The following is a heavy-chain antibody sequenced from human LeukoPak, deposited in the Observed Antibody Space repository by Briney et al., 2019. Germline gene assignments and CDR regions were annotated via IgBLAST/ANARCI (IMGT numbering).Heavy chain of an antibody. CDR3: AKPLDVTTPMDGFDY. CDR1: GFTFSTYG. J-gene: IGHJ4*02. Sequence: PGGSLGLCCAASGFTFSTYGTHWVRQAPGKGLEWVALISFDGRNKYYADSVKGRFTISRDNSKITLYLQMNSLRTEDTAVYYCAKPLDVTTPMDGFDYWGQGTLVTVSS. D-gene: IGHD5-18*01. V-gene: IGHV3-30*18. CDR2: ISFDGRNK.